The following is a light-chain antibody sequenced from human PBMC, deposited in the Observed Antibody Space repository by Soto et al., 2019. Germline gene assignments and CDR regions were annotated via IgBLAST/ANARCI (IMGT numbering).Light chain of an antibody. CDR2: GAS. V-gene: IGKV3D-15*01. Sequence: DIVLTQSPGTLSLSPGERATLSCRASQTINYNFLAWYQQKPGQSPRLLISGASIRAPGIPDRFSGSGSETEFTLTISSLQSEDFAVYYCQQYNNWPLTFGQGTKVDIK. CDR3: QQYNNWPLT. CDR1: QTINYN. J-gene: IGKJ1*01.